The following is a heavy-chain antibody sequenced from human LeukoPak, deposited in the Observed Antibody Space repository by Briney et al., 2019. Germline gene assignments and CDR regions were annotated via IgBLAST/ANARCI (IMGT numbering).Heavy chain of an antibody. D-gene: IGHD4-17*01. J-gene: IGHJ4*02. Sequence: GGSLRLSCAAPGFTFSSYAMSWVRQAPGKGLEWVSPISGSGGSTYYADSVKGRFTISRDNSKNTLYLQMNSLRAEDTAVYYCAKATTVSTKGGFDYWGQGTLVTVSS. CDR1: GFTFSSYA. CDR3: AKATTVSTKGGFDY. V-gene: IGHV3-23*01. CDR2: ISGSGGST.